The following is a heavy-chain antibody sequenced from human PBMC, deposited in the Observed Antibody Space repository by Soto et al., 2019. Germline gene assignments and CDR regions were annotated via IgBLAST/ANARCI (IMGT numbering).Heavy chain of an antibody. CDR3: AKDRNYDSSGYNDAFDI. D-gene: IGHD3-22*01. Sequence: GGSLRLSCAASGFTFSSYAMNWVRQAPGKGLEWVSSISGSGGSTYYADSVKGRFTISRDNSKNTLYLQMNSLRAEDTAVYYCAKDRNYDSSGYNDAFDIWGQGTMVTVSS. J-gene: IGHJ3*02. CDR2: ISGSGGST. V-gene: IGHV3-23*01. CDR1: GFTFSSYA.